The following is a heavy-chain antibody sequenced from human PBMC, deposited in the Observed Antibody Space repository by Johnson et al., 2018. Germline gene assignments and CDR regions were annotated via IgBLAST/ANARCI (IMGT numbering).Heavy chain of an antibody. CDR1: GYTFTSYD. CDR3: ASSYDYGDLGAFDI. J-gene: IGHJ3*02. Sequence: QVQLVESGAEVKKPGASVKVSCKASGYTFTSYDINWVRQATGQGLEWMGWMNPNSGNPGYAQKFQGSVTMTRNTSISTAYMELSSLRSEDTAVYYCASSYDYGDLGAFDIWGQGTMVIVSS. V-gene: IGHV1-8*01. CDR2: MNPNSGNP. D-gene: IGHD4-17*01.